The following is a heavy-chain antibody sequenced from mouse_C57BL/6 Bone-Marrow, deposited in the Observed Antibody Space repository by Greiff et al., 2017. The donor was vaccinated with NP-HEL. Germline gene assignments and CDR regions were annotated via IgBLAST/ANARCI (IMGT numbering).Heavy chain of an antibody. CDR2: IYPGDGDT. J-gene: IGHJ2*01. CDR1: GYAFSSSW. Sequence: QVQLQQSGPELVKPGASVKISCKASGYAFSSSWMNWVKQRPGKGLEWIGRIYPGDGDTNYNGKFKGKATLTADKSSSTAYMQLSSLTSEDSAVYFCARITYYYGSSQDYWGQGTTLTVSS. CDR3: ARITYYYGSSQDY. D-gene: IGHD1-1*01. V-gene: IGHV1-82*01.